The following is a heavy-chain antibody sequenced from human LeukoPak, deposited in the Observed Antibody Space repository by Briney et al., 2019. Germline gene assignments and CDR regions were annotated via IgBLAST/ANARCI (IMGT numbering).Heavy chain of an antibody. CDR1: VGTFSSYA. J-gene: IGHJ4*02. D-gene: IGHD3-22*01. CDR3: ARAKYYYDSSGYYYNADFDY. Sequence: SSVRVSSKASVGTFSSYAICWVRHAPGQGLEWRGGVIPLLGIANYAQKFQGRVTITAVKSASTAYMELSTLRSEATGVYYCARAKYYYDSSGYYYNADFDYWGQGALVTVSS. V-gene: IGHV1-69*10. CDR2: VIPLLGIA.